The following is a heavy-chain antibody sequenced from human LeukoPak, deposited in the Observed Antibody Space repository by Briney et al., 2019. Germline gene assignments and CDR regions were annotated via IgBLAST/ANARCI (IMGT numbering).Heavy chain of an antibody. J-gene: IGHJ4*02. V-gene: IGHV4-61*01. D-gene: IGHD1-26*01. CDR1: GYSISSGYY. CDR2: IYYSGST. Sequence: SETLSLTCTVSGYSISSGYYWGWIRQPPGKGLEWIGYIYYSGSTNYNPSLKSRVTISVDTSKNQFSLKLSSVTAADTAVYYCAREVTLVGATSFDYWGQGTLVTVSS. CDR3: AREVTLVGATSFDY.